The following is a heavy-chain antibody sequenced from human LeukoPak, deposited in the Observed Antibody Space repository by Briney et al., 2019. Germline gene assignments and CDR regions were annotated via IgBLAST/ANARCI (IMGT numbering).Heavy chain of an antibody. D-gene: IGHD3-3*01. CDR3: VKRDYTCGYFDS. V-gene: IGHV3-64D*06. CDR2: ISNNGGST. Sequence: GGSLRLSCSASGFTFSSYSMHWVRQAPGKGLEYVSAISNNGGSTYYADSVKGRFMISRDNSKNTLYLEMSSLRPEDTAVYYCVKRDYTCGYFDSWGQGTLVTVSS. CDR1: GFTFSSYS. J-gene: IGHJ4*02.